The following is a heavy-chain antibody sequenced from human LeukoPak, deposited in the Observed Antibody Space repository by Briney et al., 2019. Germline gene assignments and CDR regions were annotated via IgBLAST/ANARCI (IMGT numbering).Heavy chain of an antibody. V-gene: IGHV5-51*01. J-gene: IGHJ4*02. Sequence: LGESLKISCKGSGYSFTSYWIGWVRQMPARDLEWMGIIYPGDSDTKYSPSFQGQVTISADKSISTAYLQWSSLKASDTAMYYCARRSSSWDRYDNGGQGTLVTVSS. D-gene: IGHD6-13*01. CDR3: ARRSSSWDRYDN. CDR2: IYPGDSDT. CDR1: GYSFTSYW.